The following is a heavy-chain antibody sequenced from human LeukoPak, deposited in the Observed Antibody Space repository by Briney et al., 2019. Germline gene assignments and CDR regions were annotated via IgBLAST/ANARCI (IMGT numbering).Heavy chain of an antibody. CDR2: FDPEDGET. J-gene: IGHJ4*02. CDR3: AAGTTDFWSGYPLF. CDR1: GYTLTELS. D-gene: IGHD3-3*01. Sequence: WASVKVSCKVSGYTLTELSMHWVRQAPGKGLEWMGGFDPEDGETIYAQKFQGRVTMTEDTSTDTAYMELSSLRSEDTAVYYCAAGTTDFWSGYPLFWGQGTLVTVSS. V-gene: IGHV1-24*01.